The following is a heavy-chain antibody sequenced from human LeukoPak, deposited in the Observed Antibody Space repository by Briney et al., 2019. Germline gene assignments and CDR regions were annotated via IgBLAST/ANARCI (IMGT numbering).Heavy chain of an antibody. CDR2: VYYSGNT. CDR3: ARDGAGFDP. V-gene: IGHV4-39*07. D-gene: IGHD3-16*01. CDR1: NDSIRRTRDY. Sequence: SETLSLTCNVSNDSIRRTRDYWGWIRQSPGKGLEWIGSVYYSGNTHYSPSLKSRVTISVETSKSQFSLKLSSVTAADTAVYYCARDGAGFDPWGQGILVTVSP. J-gene: IGHJ5*02.